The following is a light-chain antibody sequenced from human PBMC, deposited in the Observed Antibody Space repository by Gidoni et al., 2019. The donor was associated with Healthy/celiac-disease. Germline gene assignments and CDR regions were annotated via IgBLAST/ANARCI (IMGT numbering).Light chain of an antibody. CDR1: QSVSSSY. Sequence: ELVLTQSPGTLPLSPGERATLSCRASQSVSSSYLDWYQQKPGQAPRLLIYGASSRATGIPDRFSGSGSGTDFTLTISRLEPEDVAVYYCQQYGSSPMYTFGQGTKLEIK. CDR3: QQYGSSPMYT. J-gene: IGKJ2*01. CDR2: GAS. V-gene: IGKV3-20*01.